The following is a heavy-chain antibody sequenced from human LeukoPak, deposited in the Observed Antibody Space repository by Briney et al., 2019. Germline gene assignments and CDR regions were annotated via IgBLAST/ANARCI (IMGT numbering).Heavy chain of an antibody. CDR1: GFSFRDYA. CDR2: ISGSGDGA. V-gene: IGHV3-23*01. D-gene: IGHD2-21*01. Sequence: GSLRLSCAASGFSFRDYAMSWVRQAPGKGLQWVSLISGSGDGAHYADSVKGRFTISRDNSKNTVYLQMTNLRAEDTAVYYCAKGYIQLWWFDYWGQGTLVTVSS. J-gene: IGHJ4*02. CDR3: AKGYIQLWWFDY.